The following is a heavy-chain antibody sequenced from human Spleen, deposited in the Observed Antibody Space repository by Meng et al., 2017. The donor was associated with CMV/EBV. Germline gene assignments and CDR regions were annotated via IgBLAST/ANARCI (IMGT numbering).Heavy chain of an antibody. CDR2: IHPHRGDT. V-gene: IGHV1-2*02. CDR1: GYIFTSYY. J-gene: IGHJ4*02. D-gene: IGHD7-27*01. Sequence: ASVKVSCKASGYIFTSYYIQWVRQAPGQGLEWMGWIHPHRGDTNYAQQFQGRVTLTRDTSINTGYMELTRLTSDDTAVYYCARDNNWGPDYWGQGTLVTVSS. CDR3: ARDNNWGPDY.